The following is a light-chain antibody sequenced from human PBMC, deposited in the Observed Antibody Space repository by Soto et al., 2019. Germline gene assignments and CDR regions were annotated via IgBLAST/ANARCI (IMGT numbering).Light chain of an antibody. Sequence: DIQMTQSPSSLSAFVGDRVTITCRASRSINNYLNRYQQKPGKAPKLLIYAASSLQSGVPSRFSGSGSGTNFTLTISSLQPEDFATFYCQQTYSTPPYTFGQGTKLDIK. CDR1: RSINNY. CDR2: AAS. CDR3: QQTYSTPPYT. J-gene: IGKJ2*01. V-gene: IGKV1-39*01.